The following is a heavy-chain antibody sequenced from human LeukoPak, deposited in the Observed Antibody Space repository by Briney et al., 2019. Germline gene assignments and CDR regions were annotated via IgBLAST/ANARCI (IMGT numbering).Heavy chain of an antibody. CDR3: ASNRSSSD. J-gene: IGHJ1*01. CDR1: GGSFSGYY. D-gene: IGHD6-6*01. Sequence: SETLSLTCAVYGGSFSGYYWTWIRQPPGKGLEWIGEINHSGSTNYNPSLKSRVTISVDTSKNQFSLKVSSVTTADTAVYYRASNRSSSDWGQGTLVTVSS. V-gene: IGHV4-34*01. CDR2: INHSGST.